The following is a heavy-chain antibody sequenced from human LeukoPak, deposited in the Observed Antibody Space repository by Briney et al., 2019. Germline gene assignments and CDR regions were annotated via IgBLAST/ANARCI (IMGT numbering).Heavy chain of an antibody. Sequence: ASVKVPCKASGYTFSAHFMHWVRQAPGQGLEWMGWINSNSGGTNSAQQFQGRVTMTRDTSISTAYMELSRLTSDDTAVYYCAREGVYNGYHSASFDIWGQGTMVTVSS. CDR3: AREGVYNGYHSASFDI. D-gene: IGHD5-12*01. J-gene: IGHJ3*02. CDR1: GYTFSAHF. V-gene: IGHV1-2*02. CDR2: INSNSGGT.